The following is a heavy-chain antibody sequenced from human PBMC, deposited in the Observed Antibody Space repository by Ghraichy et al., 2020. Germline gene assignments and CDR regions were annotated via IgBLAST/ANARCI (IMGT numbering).Heavy chain of an antibody. J-gene: IGHJ5*02. CDR3: ARARILRFLEWLSPFDP. CDR2: SSSSSSTI. D-gene: IGHD3-3*01. Sequence: GGSLRLSCAASGFTFSSYSMNWVRQAPGKGLEWVSYSSSSSSTIYYADSVKGRFTISRDNAKNSLYLQMNSLRAEDTAVYYCARARILRFLEWLSPFDPWGQGTLVTVSS. CDR1: GFTFSSYS. V-gene: IGHV3-48*01.